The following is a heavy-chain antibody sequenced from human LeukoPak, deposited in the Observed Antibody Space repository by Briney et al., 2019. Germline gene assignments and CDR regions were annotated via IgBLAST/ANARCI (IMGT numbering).Heavy chain of an antibody. J-gene: IGHJ4*02. Sequence: ASVKVSCQASGYTFTDYYMHWVRQAPGQGLEWMGRINPNSGGTNYAQKFQGRVTMTRDTSISTAYMELSRLRSDDTAVYYCARSVGATPVDYWGQGTLVTVSS. CDR3: ARSVGATPVDY. D-gene: IGHD1-26*01. CDR1: GYTFTDYY. CDR2: INPNSGGT. V-gene: IGHV1-2*06.